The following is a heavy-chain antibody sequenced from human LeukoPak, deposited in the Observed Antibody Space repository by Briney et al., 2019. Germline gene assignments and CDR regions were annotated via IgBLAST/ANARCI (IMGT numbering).Heavy chain of an antibody. CDR3: GGGEPLARTTDY. V-gene: IGHV3-74*01. CDR2: INTDGSST. CDR1: RLIFSTYW. J-gene: IGHJ4*02. Sequence: PGGSLRLSCAASRLIFSTYWIHWVRQAPGKGLVWVSHINTDGSSTTYADSVKGRFTISRDNAKKTLYLQMNSMRAEDTAVYYCGGGEPLARTTDYWGQGTLVTVSS. D-gene: IGHD1-1*01.